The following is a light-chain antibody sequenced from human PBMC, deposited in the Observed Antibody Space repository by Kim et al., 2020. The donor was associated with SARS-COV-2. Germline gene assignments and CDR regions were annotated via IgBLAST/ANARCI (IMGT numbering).Light chain of an antibody. CDR1: QRVSTN. Sequence: PGERAPLTCRASQRVSTNLAWYQQKPGQAPRLLIYGASTRATGIPDRFSGSGSVTEFTLTISSLESEDCAVYYCQQYDRWPPVLTFGGGTKVDIK. J-gene: IGKJ4*01. V-gene: IGKV3-15*01. CDR3: QQYDRWPPVLT. CDR2: GAS.